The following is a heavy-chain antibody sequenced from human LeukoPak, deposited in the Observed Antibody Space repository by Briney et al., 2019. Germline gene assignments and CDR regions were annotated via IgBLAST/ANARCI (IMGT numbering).Heavy chain of an antibody. J-gene: IGHJ4*02. CDR1: GGSFSGYY. Sequence: SETLSLTCAVYGGSFSGYYWSWLRQPPGKGLEWIGEVNHSGSTDFNPSLKSRVTISVDTSKNQFSLKLSSVTAADTAVFYCARDDYGVGVFDYWGQGTLVTVSS. V-gene: IGHV4-34*01. CDR3: ARDDYGVGVFDY. D-gene: IGHD4-17*01. CDR2: VNHSGST.